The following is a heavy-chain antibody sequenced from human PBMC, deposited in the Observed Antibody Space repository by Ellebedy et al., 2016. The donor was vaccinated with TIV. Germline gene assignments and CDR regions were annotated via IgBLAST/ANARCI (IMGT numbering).Heavy chain of an antibody. J-gene: IGHJ4*02. Sequence: MPSETLSLTCTVSGGSISSFYWSWIRQPPGKGLEWIGHIYYSGSTNYNPSLKSRVSISVGTSNNQFSLRLSSVTAADTAVYYCARDLGYCSGGSCYSLVYWGQGTLVTVSS. CDR2: IYYSGST. CDR1: GGSISSFY. D-gene: IGHD2-15*01. CDR3: ARDLGYCSGGSCYSLVY. V-gene: IGHV4-59*01.